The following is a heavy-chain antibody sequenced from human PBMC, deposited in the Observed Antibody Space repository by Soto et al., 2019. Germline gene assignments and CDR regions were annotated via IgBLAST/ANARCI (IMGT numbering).Heavy chain of an antibody. J-gene: IGHJ5*02. CDR2: IYYVGTT. D-gene: IGHD1-1*01. V-gene: IGHV4-31*03. Sequence: QVQLQESGPGLVKPSETLSLICTVSGDSITNGFYYWSWIRHLPGKGLEWIGNIYYVGTTSYNPSLKSRVTISLDGSKNQFSLTLKSVTASDTAVYYCVKAETTRPWFNPWVQGALVILSS. CDR3: VKAETTRPWFNP. CDR1: GDSITNGFYY.